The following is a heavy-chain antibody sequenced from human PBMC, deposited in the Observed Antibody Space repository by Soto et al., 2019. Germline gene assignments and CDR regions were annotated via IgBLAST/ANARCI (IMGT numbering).Heavy chain of an antibody. CDR2: IIPIFGTA. J-gene: IGHJ6*02. D-gene: IGHD2-2*01. Sequence: QVQLVQSGAEVKKPGSSVKVSCKASGGTFSSYAISWVRQAPGQGLEWMGGIIPIFGTANYAQKFQGRVTITADESTSTAYMELSSLRSEDTAVYYCARARPRDIVLVPAALYYYYYGMDVWGQGTTVTVSS. CDR3: ARARPRDIVLVPAALYYYYYGMDV. V-gene: IGHV1-69*12. CDR1: GGTFSSYA.